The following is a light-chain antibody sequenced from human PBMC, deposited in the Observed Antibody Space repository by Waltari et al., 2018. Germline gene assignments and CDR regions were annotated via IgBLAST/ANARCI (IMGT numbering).Light chain of an antibody. V-gene: IGKV3-15*01. CDR1: QSVSSN. CDR2: VAS. Sequence: EMGMTRSPARRSVARGAIATLSCRASQSVSSNLAGYQHKPGQAPRLLIYVASTRATVIPSRFSVSGSGTEFTLTIRSLQSEDFAVYYCQQYNNWPPITFGQGTRLEIK. CDR3: QQYNNWPPIT. J-gene: IGKJ5*01.